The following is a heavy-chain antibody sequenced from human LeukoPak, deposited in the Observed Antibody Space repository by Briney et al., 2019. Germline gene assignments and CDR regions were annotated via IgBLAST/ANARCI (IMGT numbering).Heavy chain of an antibody. CDR2: TYYRSKWHY. CDR3: ARQSSTDYYYYGLDV. CDR1: GDRVSSNSAA. Sequence: SQTLSLTCAISGDRVSSNSAAWNWIRQSPSRGLEWLGRTYYRSKWHYDYAESVKRRITVNPDTSKDQFSLQLNSVTPEDAAVYYCARQSSTDYYYYGLDVWGQGTTVAVSS. V-gene: IGHV6-1*01. D-gene: IGHD1-1*01. J-gene: IGHJ6*02.